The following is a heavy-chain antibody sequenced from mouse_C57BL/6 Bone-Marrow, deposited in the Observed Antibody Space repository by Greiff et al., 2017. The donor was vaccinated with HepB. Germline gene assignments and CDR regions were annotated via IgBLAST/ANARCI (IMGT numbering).Heavy chain of an antibody. CDR1: GYTFTSYG. D-gene: IGHD1-1*01. CDR2: IYPGSGST. CDR3: ARGYYGSFFAY. J-gene: IGHJ3*01. V-gene: IGHV1-58*01. Sequence: EVQLQQSGAELVRPGSSVKMSCKTSGYTFTSYGINWVKQRPGQGLEWIGYIYPGSGSTNYNEKFKSKATLTVDTSSSTAYMQLSSLTSEDSAVYYCARGYYGSFFAYWGQGTLVTVSA.